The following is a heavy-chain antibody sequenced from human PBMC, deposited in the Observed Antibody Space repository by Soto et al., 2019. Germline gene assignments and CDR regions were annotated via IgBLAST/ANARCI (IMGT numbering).Heavy chain of an antibody. CDR1: GFTFSSYE. CDR3: ARDTLDIYYYYGMDV. Sequence: GGSLRLSCAASGFTFSSYEMNWVRQAPGKGLEWVSYISSSGRTINYADSEKGRFTISRDNAKNSLYLQMHRLRAEDTAVYYCARDTLDIYYYYGMDVWGQGAPVTVSS. V-gene: IGHV3-48*03. J-gene: IGHJ6*02. CDR2: ISSSGRTI. D-gene: IGHD3-3*02.